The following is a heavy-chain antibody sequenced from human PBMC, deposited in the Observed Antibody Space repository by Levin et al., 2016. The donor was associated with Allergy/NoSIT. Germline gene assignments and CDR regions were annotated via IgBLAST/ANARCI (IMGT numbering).Heavy chain of an antibody. CDR1: GLTFDDSA. CDR3: CPQPWGTLDF. CDR2: IRRKADSYAT. J-gene: IGHJ4*02. Sequence: GESLKISCVVSGLTFDDSAVHWVRQASGKGLEWVGRIRRKADSYATTYAASVEGRFTISRDNSKNTAYLQMDSLKIEDTAVYYCCPQPWGTLDFWGQGILVTVSS. D-gene: IGHD3-16*01. V-gene: IGHV3-73*01.